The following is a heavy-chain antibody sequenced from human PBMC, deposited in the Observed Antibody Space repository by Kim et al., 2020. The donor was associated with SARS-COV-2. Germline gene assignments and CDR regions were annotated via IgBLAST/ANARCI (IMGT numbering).Heavy chain of an antibody. Sequence: SETLSLTCTVSGGSISSYYWSWIRQPPGKGLEWIGYIYYSGSTNYNPSLKSRVTISVDTSKNQFSLKLSSVTAADTAVYYCASSLYYYDSSGYYGGYYYYGMDVWGQGTTVTVSS. CDR2: IYYSGST. V-gene: IGHV4-59*01. J-gene: IGHJ6*02. CDR3: ASSLYYYDSSGYYGGYYYYGMDV. CDR1: GGSISSYY. D-gene: IGHD3-22*01.